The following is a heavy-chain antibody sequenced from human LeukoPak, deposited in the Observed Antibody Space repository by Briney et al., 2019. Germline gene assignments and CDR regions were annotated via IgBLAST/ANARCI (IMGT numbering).Heavy chain of an antibody. Sequence: PGGSLRLSCAASGFTFSSYSMNWVRQAPGKGLEWVSYISSSSSTIYYADSVKGRFTISRDNAKNSLYLQMNSLRAEDTAVYYCARGTSRPLYYYYYMDVWGKGTTVTVSS. J-gene: IGHJ6*03. V-gene: IGHV3-48*01. CDR2: ISSSSSTI. D-gene: IGHD2-2*01. CDR1: GFTFSSYS. CDR3: ARGTSRPLYYYYYMDV.